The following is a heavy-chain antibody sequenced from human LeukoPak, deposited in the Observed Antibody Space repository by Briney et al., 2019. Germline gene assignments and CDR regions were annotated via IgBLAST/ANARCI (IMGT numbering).Heavy chain of an antibody. CDR1: GVSISSSSYY. CDR3: ARHGDDLYYFDY. V-gene: IGHV4-39*01. D-gene: IGHD3-16*01. Sequence: SETLSLTCTVSGVSISSSSYYWGWIRQPPGKGLEWFGSIYYSGSTYYNPSLKSRVTISVDTAKNQFSLKLSSVTAADTAVYYCARHGDDLYYFDYGGQGTLVTVSS. J-gene: IGHJ4*02. CDR2: IYYSGST.